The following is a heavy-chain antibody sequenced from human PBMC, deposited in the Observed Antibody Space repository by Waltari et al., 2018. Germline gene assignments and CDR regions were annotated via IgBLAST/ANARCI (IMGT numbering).Heavy chain of an antibody. CDR3: AKDEAYYYYGMDV. J-gene: IGHJ6*02. CDR2: MSGSGGST. Sequence: EVQLVESGGGLVQPGGSLSLSCAASGFTFSSYAMGGVRQAPGKGLEWGAAMSGSGGSTYYADSVKGRFTISRDNSKNTLYLQMNSLRAEDTVVYYCAKDEAYYYYGMDVWGQGTTVTVSS. CDR1: GFTFSSYA. V-gene: IGHV3-23*04.